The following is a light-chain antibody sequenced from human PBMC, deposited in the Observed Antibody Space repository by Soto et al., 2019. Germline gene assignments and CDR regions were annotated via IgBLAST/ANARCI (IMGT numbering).Light chain of an antibody. CDR2: AAS. J-gene: IGKJ4*01. CDR1: QGISSW. Sequence: DIQMTQSPSSVSASVGDRVTITCRTSQGISSWLAWYQQKPGKAPRLLIYAASSLQSGVPSRFSGSESGTDFTLTVSSLEPEDFAIYYCQPANSLPLTFGEGTKVEIK. CDR3: QPANSLPLT. V-gene: IGKV1-12*01.